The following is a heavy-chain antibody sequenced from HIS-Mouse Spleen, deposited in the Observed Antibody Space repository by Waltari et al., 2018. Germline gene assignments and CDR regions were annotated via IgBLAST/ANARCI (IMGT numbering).Heavy chain of an antibody. J-gene: IGHJ4*02. CDR2: ISGSGGST. Sequence: EVQLLESGGGLVQPGGSLRLPCAASGFTFSSYAISWVRPAPGKGLEWVSAISGSGGSTYYADSVKGRFTISRDNSKNTLYLQMNSLRAEDTAVYYCAKRDKGSYAYFDYWGQGTLVTVSS. V-gene: IGHV3-23*01. D-gene: IGHD5-18*01. CDR3: AKRDKGSYAYFDY. CDR1: GFTFSSYA.